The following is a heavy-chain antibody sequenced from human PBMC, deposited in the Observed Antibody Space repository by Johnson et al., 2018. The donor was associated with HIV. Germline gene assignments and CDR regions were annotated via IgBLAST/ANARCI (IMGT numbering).Heavy chain of an antibody. V-gene: IGHV3-72*01. Sequence: EVQLVESGGGLVQPGGSLRLSCAASGFTFSDHYMDWVRQAPGKGLEWVGRTRNKANSYTTEYAASVKGRFTISRDDSKNSVYLQMSSLKTEDTAVYYCTRDRDGVGVSWGQGTMVTVSS. D-gene: IGHD3-10*01. CDR1: GFTFSDHY. CDR2: TRNKANSYTT. J-gene: IGHJ3*01. CDR3: TRDRDGVGVS.